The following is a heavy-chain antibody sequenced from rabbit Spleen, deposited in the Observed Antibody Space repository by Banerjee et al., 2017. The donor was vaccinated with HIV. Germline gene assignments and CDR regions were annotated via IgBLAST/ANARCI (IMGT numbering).Heavy chain of an antibody. V-gene: IGHV1S40*01. Sequence: QSLEESGGDLVKPEGSLTLTCTASGFSFSSTYYMCWVRQAPGKGLEWIACINAATGKPVYATWAKGRFTISRTSSTTVTLRMTSLTAADTATYFCARDLVAVIGWNFNLWGQGTLVTVS. CDR2: INAATGKP. J-gene: IGHJ4*01. CDR3: ARDLVAVIGWNFNL. D-gene: IGHD1-1*01. CDR1: GFSFSSTYY.